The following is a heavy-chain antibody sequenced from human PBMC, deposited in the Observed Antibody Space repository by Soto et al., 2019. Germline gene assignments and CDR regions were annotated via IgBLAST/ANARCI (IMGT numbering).Heavy chain of an antibody. V-gene: IGHV3-21*06. Sequence: EVQLVESGGGLVKAGGSLRLSCAASGFTFSSYSMNWVRQAPGKGLEWVSSMSSGSSYIYYADSVKGRFTISRDNAKNSLYLQMNSLRAEDTAVYYCARSSGGSGKLWNYYGMDVWGQGTTVTVSS. CDR1: GFTFSSYS. CDR3: ARSSGGSGKLWNYYGMDV. D-gene: IGHD3-10*01. J-gene: IGHJ6*02. CDR2: MSSGSSYI.